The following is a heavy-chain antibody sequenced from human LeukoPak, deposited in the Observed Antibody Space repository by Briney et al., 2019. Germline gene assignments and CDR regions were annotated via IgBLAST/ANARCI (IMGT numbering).Heavy chain of an antibody. CDR1: GFTLSSYG. Sequence: GGSLRLSCAASGFTLSSYGMHWVRQAPGEGLEWVAVIWYDGSNEYYADSVKGRFTISRDNSKNTLYLQMNSLRAEDTAVYYCARDGGWLQSTGTDYWGQGTLVTVSS. CDR2: IWYDGSNE. D-gene: IGHD5-24*01. J-gene: IGHJ4*02. CDR3: ARDGGWLQSTGTDY. V-gene: IGHV3-33*01.